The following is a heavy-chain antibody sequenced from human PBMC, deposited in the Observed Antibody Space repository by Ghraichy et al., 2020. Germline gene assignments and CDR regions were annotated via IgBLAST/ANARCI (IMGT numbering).Heavy chain of an antibody. CDR2: INDSGSS. CDR1: GGSFSGYY. Sequence: GSLSLTCAVSGGSFSGYYWTWIRQTPGKGLEWIGEINDSGSSDYIPSLKGRVTMSIDTSKNQFSLKMTSVTAADTAVYYCARTTGTTVGWFGPWGQGTLVTVSS. CDR3: ARTTGTTVGWFGP. V-gene: IGHV4-34*01. J-gene: IGHJ5*02. D-gene: IGHD4-17*01.